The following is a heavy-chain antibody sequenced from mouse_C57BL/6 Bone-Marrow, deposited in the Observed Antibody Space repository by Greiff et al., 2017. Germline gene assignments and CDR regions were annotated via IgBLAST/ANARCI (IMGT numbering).Heavy chain of an antibody. V-gene: IGHV5-15*01. Sequence: DVHLVESGGGLVQPGGSLKLSCAASGFTFSDYGMAWVRQAPRKGPEWVAFISNLAYSIYYADTVTGRFTISRENAKNTLYLEMSSLRSEDTAMYYCARPPVYSNYWYFDVWGTGTTVTVSS. CDR3: ARPPVYSNYWYFDV. J-gene: IGHJ1*03. CDR1: GFTFSDYG. D-gene: IGHD2-5*01. CDR2: ISNLAYSI.